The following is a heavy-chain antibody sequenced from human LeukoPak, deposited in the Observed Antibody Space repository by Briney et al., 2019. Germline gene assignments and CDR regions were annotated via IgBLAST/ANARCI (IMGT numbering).Heavy chain of an antibody. CDR1: GFTFDDYG. J-gene: IGHJ4*02. D-gene: IGHD3-3*01. CDR2: INWNGGST. CDR3: ARDGYDFLSGYSIDY. Sequence: GGSLRLSCAASGFTFDDYGMSWVRQAPGKGLEWVSGINWNGGSTGYADSVKGRFTISRDNAKNSLYLQMNSLRAEDTALYYCARDGYDFLSGYSIDYWGQGTLVTVSS. V-gene: IGHV3-20*04.